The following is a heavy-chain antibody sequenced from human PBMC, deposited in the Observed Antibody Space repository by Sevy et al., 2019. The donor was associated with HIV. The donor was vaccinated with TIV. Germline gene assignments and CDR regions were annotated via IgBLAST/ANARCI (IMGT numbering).Heavy chain of an antibody. CDR1: GFSFRSYG. D-gene: IGHD2-21*01. J-gene: IGHJ4*02. CDR2: IQYDGSNK. V-gene: IGHV3-30*02. CDR3: VKEGGGEGGDH. Sequence: GGCLRLSCAASGFSFRSYGMHWVRQAPGKGLEWMSYIQYDGSNKDYADSVKGRFTISRDNSKNTLYLQMNRLRVEDTAVFYCVKEGGGEGGDHWGQGTLVTVSS.